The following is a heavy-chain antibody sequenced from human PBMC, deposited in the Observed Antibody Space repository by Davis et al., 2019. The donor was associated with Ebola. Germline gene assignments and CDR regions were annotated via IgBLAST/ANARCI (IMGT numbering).Heavy chain of an antibody. CDR3: ARNRIAGSSSFYYYYGMDV. CDR1: GGSFSGYY. D-gene: IGHD6-6*01. CDR2: INHSGST. V-gene: IGHV4-34*01. J-gene: IGHJ6*02. Sequence: MPSETLSLTCAVSGGSFSGYYWSWIRQPPGKGLEWIGAINHSGSTNYNPYPKSRVTISVDTSKNQFSLKLSSVTAADAAVYYCARNRIAGSSSFYYYYGMDVWGQGTTVTVSS.